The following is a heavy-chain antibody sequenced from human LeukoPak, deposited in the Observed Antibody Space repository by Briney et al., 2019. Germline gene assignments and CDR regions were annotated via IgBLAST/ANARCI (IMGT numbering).Heavy chain of an antibody. D-gene: IGHD2-2*01. Sequence: SETLSLTCTVSGGSISSGGYYWSWIRQHPGKGLEWIGYIYYRGSTYYNPSLKSRVTISVDTSRNQFSLKLSSVTAADTAVYYCASAYHGAFDIWGQGTMVTVSS. CDR3: ASAYHGAFDI. CDR1: GGSISSGGYY. V-gene: IGHV4-31*03. CDR2: IYYRGST. J-gene: IGHJ3*02.